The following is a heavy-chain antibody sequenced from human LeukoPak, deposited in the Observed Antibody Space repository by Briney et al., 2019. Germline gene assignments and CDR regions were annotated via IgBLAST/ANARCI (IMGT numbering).Heavy chain of an antibody. Sequence: SQTLSLTCAISGDSVSTKSAAWNWIRQSPSRGLEWLGRTYYRSKWYNDYAVSVKSRITINPDTSKNQFSLHLNSVTHEDTAIYYCARTSGAFTVTDAFDIWGQGTMVTVSS. D-gene: IGHD4-17*01. J-gene: IGHJ3*02. CDR3: ARTSGAFTVTDAFDI. CDR1: GDSVSTKSAA. V-gene: IGHV6-1*01. CDR2: TYYRSKWYN.